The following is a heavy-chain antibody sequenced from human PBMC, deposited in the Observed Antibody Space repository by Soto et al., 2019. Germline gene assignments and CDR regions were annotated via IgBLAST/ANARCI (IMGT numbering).Heavy chain of an antibody. CDR2: IYSGGTT. V-gene: IGHV3-66*01. Sequence: EVQVLESGGGLVQPGGSLRLSCAASGLTVSSNNRNWVRQAPGKGLEWVSVIYSGGTTLYADSVKGRFTISRDNSKNTLYLQMNSLRAEDTAVYYCARGRYFDLWGRGTLVTVSS. CDR1: GLTVSSNN. CDR3: ARGRYFDL. J-gene: IGHJ2*01.